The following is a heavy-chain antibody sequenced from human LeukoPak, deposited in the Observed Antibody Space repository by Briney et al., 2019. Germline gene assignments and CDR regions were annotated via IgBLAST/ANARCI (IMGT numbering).Heavy chain of an antibody. CDR3: ARSPLDAFDI. CDR1: GYTSTGYY. J-gene: IGHJ3*02. CDR2: INPNSGGT. V-gene: IGHV1-2*02. Sequence: ASVKVSCKASGYTSTGYYMHWVRQAPGQGLEWMGWINPNSGGTNYAQKFQGGVTMTRDTSISTAYMELSRLRSDDTAVYYCARSPLDAFDIWGQGTMVTVSS.